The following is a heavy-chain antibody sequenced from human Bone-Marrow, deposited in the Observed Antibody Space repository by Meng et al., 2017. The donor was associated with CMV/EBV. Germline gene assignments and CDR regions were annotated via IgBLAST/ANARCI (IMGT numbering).Heavy chain of an antibody. CDR2: TYYRSKWYN. J-gene: IGHJ3*02. CDR3: ASYSGSYFRI. Sequence: LRLSCAISGDSVSSNSAAWNWIRQSPSRGLEWLGRTYYRSKWYNDYAASVQSRITINADTSKNQFSLQLSSVTPEDTAVYYCASYSGSYFRIWGQGTMVTV. D-gene: IGHD1-26*01. V-gene: IGHV6-1*01. CDR1: GDSVSSNSAA.